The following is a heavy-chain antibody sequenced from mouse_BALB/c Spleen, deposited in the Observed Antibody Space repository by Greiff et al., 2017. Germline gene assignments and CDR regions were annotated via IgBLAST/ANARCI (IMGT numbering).Heavy chain of an antibody. J-gene: IGHJ1*01. V-gene: IGHV3-8*02. D-gene: IGHD1-1*01. CDR2: ISYSGST. Sequence: EVKLVESGPSLVKPSQTLSLTCSVTGDSITSGYWNWLRKFPGNKLEYMGYISYSGSTYYNPSLKSRISITRDTSKNQYYLQLNSVTTEDTATYYCARGDGSSYWYFDVWGAGTTVTVSS. CDR1: GDSITSGY. CDR3: ARGDGSSYWYFDV.